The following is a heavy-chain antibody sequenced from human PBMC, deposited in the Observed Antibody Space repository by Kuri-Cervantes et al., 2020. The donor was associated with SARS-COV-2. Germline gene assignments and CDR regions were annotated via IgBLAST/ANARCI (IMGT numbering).Heavy chain of an antibody. J-gene: IGHJ6*02. D-gene: IGHD3-22*01. V-gene: IGHV3-48*01. Sequence: GGSLRLSCAASGFTFSSYSMNWVRQAQGKGLEWVSYISSSSSTIYYADSVKGRFTISRDNAKNSLYLQMNSLRAEETAVYYCASDSVRYYYDSSGYYPPRDYYYYGMDVWGQGTTVTVSS. CDR2: ISSSSSTI. CDR3: ASDSVRYYYDSSGYYPPRDYYYYGMDV. CDR1: GFTFSSYS.